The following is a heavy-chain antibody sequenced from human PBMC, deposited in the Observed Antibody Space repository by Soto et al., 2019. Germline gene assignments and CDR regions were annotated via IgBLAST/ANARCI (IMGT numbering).Heavy chain of an antibody. CDR2: INHSGST. J-gene: IGHJ5*02. D-gene: IGHD6-19*01. CDR1: GGSFSGYY. V-gene: IGHV4-34*01. CDR3: ARARYSSGWYGGWFDP. Sequence: SETLSLTCAVYGGSFSGYYWSWIRQPPGKGLEWIGEINHSGSTNYNPSLKSRVTISVDTSKNQFSLKLSSVTAADTAVYYCARARYSSGWYGGWFDPWGQGTLVTSPQ.